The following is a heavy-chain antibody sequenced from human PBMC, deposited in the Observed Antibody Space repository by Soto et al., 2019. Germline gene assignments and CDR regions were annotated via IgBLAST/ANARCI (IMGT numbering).Heavy chain of an antibody. J-gene: IGHJ4*02. CDR1: GGSFSGYY. Sequence: ETLSLTCAVYGGSFSGYYWSWIRQPPGKGLEWIGEINHSGSTNYNPSLKSRVTISVDTSKNQFSLKLSSVTAADTAVYYCARAHRNNYGEKYYFDYWGQGTLVTVSS. CDR3: ARAHRNNYGEKYYFDY. CDR2: INHSGST. V-gene: IGHV4-34*01. D-gene: IGHD4-17*01.